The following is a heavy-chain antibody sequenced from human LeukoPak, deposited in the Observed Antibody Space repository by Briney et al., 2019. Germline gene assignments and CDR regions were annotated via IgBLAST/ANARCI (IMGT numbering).Heavy chain of an antibody. D-gene: IGHD3-22*01. V-gene: IGHV3-23*01. CDR1: GFTFSSYE. CDR2: ISGSGGST. Sequence: GGSLRLSCAASGFTFSSYEMNWVRQAPGKGLEWVSAISGSGGSTYYADSVKGRFTISRDNSKNTLYLQMNSLRAEDTAVYYCAKARSGYYIRGAFDIWGQGTMVTVSS. J-gene: IGHJ3*02. CDR3: AKARSGYYIRGAFDI.